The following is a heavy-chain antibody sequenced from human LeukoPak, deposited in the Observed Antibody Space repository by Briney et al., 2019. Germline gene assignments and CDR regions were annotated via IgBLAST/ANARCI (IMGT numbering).Heavy chain of an antibody. D-gene: IGHD6-13*01. CDR3: AKTAAADPGDY. CDR1: GXTFSSYG. J-gene: IGHJ4*02. V-gene: IGHV3-30*18. CDR2: ISYDGSNK. Sequence: GGSLRLSCAASGXTFSSYGMHWVRQAPGKGLEWVAVISYDGSNKYYADSVKGRFTISRDNSKNTLYLQMNSLRAEDTAVYYCAKTAAADPGDYWGQGTLVTVSS.